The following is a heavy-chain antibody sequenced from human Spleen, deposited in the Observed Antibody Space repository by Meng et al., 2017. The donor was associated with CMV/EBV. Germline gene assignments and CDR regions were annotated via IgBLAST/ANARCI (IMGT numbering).Heavy chain of an antibody. CDR1: SSNY. CDR2: IYSGGST. D-gene: IGHD2-2*02. J-gene: IGHJ5*02. V-gene: IGHV3-53*01. CDR3: ARMGGYCSSTSCYMSNWFDP. Sequence: SSNYMSWVRQAPGKGLEWVSVIYSGGSTYYADSVKGRFTISRDNSKNTLYLQMNSLRAEDTAVYYCARMGGYCSSTSCYMSNWFDPWGQGTLVTVSS.